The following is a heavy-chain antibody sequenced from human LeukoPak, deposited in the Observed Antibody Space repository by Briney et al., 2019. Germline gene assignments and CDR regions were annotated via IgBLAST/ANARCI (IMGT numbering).Heavy chain of an antibody. CDR1: GYTFTSYG. CDR2: ISAYNGNT. CDR3: ARALPGGGSGSYYHFDY. J-gene: IGHJ4*02. V-gene: IGHV1-18*01. D-gene: IGHD3-10*01. Sequence: ASVKVSCKASGYTFTSYGISWVRQASGQGLEWMGWISAYNGNTNYAQKLQGRVTMTTDTSTSTAYMELRSLRSDDTAVYYCARALPGGGSGSYYHFDYWGQGTLVTVSS.